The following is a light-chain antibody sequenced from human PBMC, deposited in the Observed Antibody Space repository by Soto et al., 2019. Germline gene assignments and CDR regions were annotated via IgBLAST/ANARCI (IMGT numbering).Light chain of an antibody. CDR2: SNS. CDR3: STLDDSLNGPL. J-gene: IGLJ2*01. CDR1: SSNIGGNT. V-gene: IGLV1-44*01. Sequence: QSVLTQPPSASGTPGQRVTISCSGSSSNIGGNTVNWYQKVPGAAPKLIIFSNSQRPSGVPDRYSGSKSGTSASLAIGGLQSEDEADYYWSTLDDSLNGPLFGGGTKLTVL.